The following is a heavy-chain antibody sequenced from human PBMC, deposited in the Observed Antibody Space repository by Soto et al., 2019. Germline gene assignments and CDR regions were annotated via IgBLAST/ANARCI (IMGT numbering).Heavy chain of an antibody. J-gene: IGHJ5*02. V-gene: IGHV3-30-3*01. D-gene: IGHD2-15*01. CDR1: GFTFSSYA. CDR2: ISYDGSNK. Sequence: QVQLVESGGGVVQPGRSLRLSCAASGFTFSSYAMHWVRQAPGKGLEWVAVISYDGSNKYYADSVKGRFTISRDNSKNTLYLQMNSLRAEDTAVYYCARGVVVVVAATRVGWFDPWGQGTLVTVSS. CDR3: ARGVVVVVAATRVGWFDP.